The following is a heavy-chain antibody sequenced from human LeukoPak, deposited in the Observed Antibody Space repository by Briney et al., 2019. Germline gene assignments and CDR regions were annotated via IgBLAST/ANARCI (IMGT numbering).Heavy chain of an antibody. Sequence: PSETLSLICTVSGGSISSYYWSWIRQPPGKGLEWIGYIYYSGSTNYNPSLKSRVTISVDTSKNQFSLKLSSVTAADTAVYYCARLQWLAYYFDYWGQGTLVTVSS. D-gene: IGHD6-19*01. CDR2: IYYSGST. J-gene: IGHJ4*02. CDR1: GGSISSYY. CDR3: ARLQWLAYYFDY. V-gene: IGHV4-59*01.